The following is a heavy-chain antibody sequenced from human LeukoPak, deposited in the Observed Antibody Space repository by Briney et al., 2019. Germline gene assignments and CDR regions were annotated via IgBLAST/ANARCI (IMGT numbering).Heavy chain of an antibody. CDR3: ARDSYERGVHY. D-gene: IGHD3-10*01. J-gene: IGHJ4*02. CDR1: GGSISSYY. Sequence: SETLSLTRTVSGGSISSYYWSWIRQPPGKGLEWIGYIYYSGSTNYNPSLKSRVTISVDTSKNQFSLKLSSVTAADTAVYYCARDSYERGVHYWGQGTLVTVSS. CDR2: IYYSGST. V-gene: IGHV4-59*01.